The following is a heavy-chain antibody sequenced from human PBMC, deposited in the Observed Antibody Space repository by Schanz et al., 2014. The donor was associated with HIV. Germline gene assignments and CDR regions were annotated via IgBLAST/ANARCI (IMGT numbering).Heavy chain of an antibody. CDR1: GFSSSNSV. D-gene: IGHD3-22*01. Sequence: QAQLVESGGGVVQPGGSLRLSCAASGFSSSNSVIHWVRQAPGKGLEWVAALFGSNEHYKESVKGRFTISRDNAKNSLYLQMNSLRAEDTAVYYCVRVSSPRVKIVVVMDYYYYAMDVWGQGTTVTVSS. J-gene: IGHJ6*02. V-gene: IGHV3-30*04. CDR2: LFGSNE. CDR3: VRVSSPRVKIVVVMDYYYYAMDV.